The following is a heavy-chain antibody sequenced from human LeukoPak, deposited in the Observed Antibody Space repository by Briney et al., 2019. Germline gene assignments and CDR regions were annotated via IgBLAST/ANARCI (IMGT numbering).Heavy chain of an antibody. J-gene: IGHJ4*02. CDR2: ISGSGGST. Sequence: GGSLRLSCAASGFTISSYAMSWVRQAPGKVLEWVSAISGSGGSTYYADSVKGRFTISRDNSKNTLYLQMNSLRAEDTAVYYCAKDQGEYYYDSSGSAYWGKGTLVTVSS. D-gene: IGHD3-22*01. V-gene: IGHV3-23*01. CDR1: GFTISSYA. CDR3: AKDQGEYYYDSSGSAY.